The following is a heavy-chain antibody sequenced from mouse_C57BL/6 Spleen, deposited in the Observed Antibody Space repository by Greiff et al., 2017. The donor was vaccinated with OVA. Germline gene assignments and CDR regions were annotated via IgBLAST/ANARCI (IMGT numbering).Heavy chain of an antibody. CDR2: IHPNSGST. CDR3: ARGVTTGYFDY. J-gene: IGHJ2*01. CDR1: GYTFTSYW. D-gene: IGHD2-2*01. Sequence: QVQLQQPGAELVKPGASVKLSCKASGYTFTSYWMHWVKQRPGQGLEWIGMIHPNSGSTNYNEKFKSKATLTVDKSSSTAFMQLSSLTSEDSAVYYCARGVTTGYFDYWGQGTTLTVSS. V-gene: IGHV1-64*01.